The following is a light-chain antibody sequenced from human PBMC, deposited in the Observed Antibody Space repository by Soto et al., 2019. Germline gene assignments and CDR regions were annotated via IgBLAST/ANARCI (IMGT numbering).Light chain of an antibody. Sequence: EIVLTQSPATLSLSPGERATLSCRASQSVSSYLAWYQQKPGQAPRLLIYDASNRATGIPARFSGSGSGTDFTLTISSLEPEEFAVYYWQQRSNWPPYPFGQGTKLEIK. CDR2: DAS. CDR1: QSVSSY. V-gene: IGKV3-11*01. CDR3: QQRSNWPPYP. J-gene: IGKJ2*01.